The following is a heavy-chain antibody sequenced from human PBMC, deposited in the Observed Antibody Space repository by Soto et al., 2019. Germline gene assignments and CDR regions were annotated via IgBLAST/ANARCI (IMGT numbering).Heavy chain of an antibody. V-gene: IGHV1-18*01. D-gene: IGHD4-17*01. CDR2: INGYNGNT. Sequence: QVQLVQSGAEVKKPGASVKVSCKASGYTFTRYGITWVRQARGQGLEWMGWINGYNGNTKYAQKLQGSVTMTTDTATSTAYMELRSLTSDDTAVYYCAREGDYPYYYYGMDVWGQGTTVTVSS. CDR3: AREGDYPYYYYGMDV. J-gene: IGHJ6*02. CDR1: GYTFTRYG.